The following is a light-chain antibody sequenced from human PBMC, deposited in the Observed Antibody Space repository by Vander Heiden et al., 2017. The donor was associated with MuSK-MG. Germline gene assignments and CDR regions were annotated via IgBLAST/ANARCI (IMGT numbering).Light chain of an antibody. CDR1: SSDVGGYNY. J-gene: IGLJ2*01. Sequence: QSALTPPRPVSGSPGQSVTISCTGTSSDVGGYNYVSWYQQHPGKAPKLMIYDVSKRPSGVPDRFSGSKSGNTASLTISGLQAEDEADYYCCSYGGSYTFLVFGGGTKLTVL. CDR3: CSYGGSYTFLV. CDR2: DVS. V-gene: IGLV2-11*01.